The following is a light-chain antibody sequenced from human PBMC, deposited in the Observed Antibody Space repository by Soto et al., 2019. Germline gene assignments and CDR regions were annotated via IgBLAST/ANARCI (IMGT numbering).Light chain of an antibody. CDR1: SSDVGGYNY. CDR2: DVS. V-gene: IGLV2-14*01. J-gene: IGLJ1*01. CDR3: SSYTSSITHV. Sequence: QSALTQPASVSGSPGQSITISCTGTSSDVGGYNYVSWHQQHPGKAPKLLIYDVSSRPSGVSNRFSASKSGNTASLTISGLQAEGEADYYSSSYTSSITHVFGTGTKLTVL.